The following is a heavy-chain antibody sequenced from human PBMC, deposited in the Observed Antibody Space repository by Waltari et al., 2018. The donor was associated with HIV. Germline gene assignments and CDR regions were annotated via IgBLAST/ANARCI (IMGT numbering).Heavy chain of an antibody. CDR2: INPSGERT. J-gene: IGHJ4*02. CDR1: GYTFTSYY. V-gene: IGHV1-46*01. Sequence: QVQLVQSGAEVKKPGASVKVPCKASGYTFTSYYMHWGRQAPGQGLEWMGVINPSGERTVYAQKFQGRVTMTRDASTSTVYMVLSTLRSEDTAVYYCARGFSGFDYWGQGTLITVSS. CDR3: ARGFSGFDY.